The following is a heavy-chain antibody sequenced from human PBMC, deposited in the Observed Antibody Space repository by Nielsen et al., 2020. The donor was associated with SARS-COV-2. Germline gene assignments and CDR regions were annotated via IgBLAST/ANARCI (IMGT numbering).Heavy chain of an antibody. CDR3: ARGMGYYYMDV. CDR2: IWYDGSNK. CDR1: GFTFSSYG. V-gene: IGHV3-33*01. D-gene: IGHD6-13*01. Sequence: GGSLRLSCAASGFTFSSYGMHWVRQAPGKGLEWVAVIWYDGSNKYYADSVKGRFTISRDNSKNTLYLQMNSLRAEDTAVYYCARGMGYYYMDVWGKGTTVTVSS. J-gene: IGHJ6*03.